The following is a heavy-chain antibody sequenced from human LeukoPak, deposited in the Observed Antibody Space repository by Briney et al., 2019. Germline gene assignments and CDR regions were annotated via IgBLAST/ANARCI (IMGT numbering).Heavy chain of an antibody. CDR2: INPNSGGT. CDR3: ARDYYDSSGYISDY. CDR1: GYTFTGYY. Sequence: ASVKVSCKASGYTFTGYYMHWVRQAPGQGLEWMGWINPNSGGTDYEQKFQGRVTMTSDTSISTAYMELSRLRSDDTAVYYCARDYYDSSGYISDYWGQGTLVTVSS. D-gene: IGHD3-22*01. V-gene: IGHV1-2*02. J-gene: IGHJ4*02.